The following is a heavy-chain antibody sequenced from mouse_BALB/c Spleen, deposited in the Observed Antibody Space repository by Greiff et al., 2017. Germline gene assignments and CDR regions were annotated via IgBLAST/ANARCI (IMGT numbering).Heavy chain of an antibody. CDR2: ISSGGSYT. CDR1: GFTFSSYG. J-gene: IGHJ2*01. Sequence: EVKVVESGGDLVKPGGSLKLSCAASGFTFSSYGMSWVRQTPDKRLEWVATISSGGSYTYYHDSVKGRFTISRDNAKNTLYLQMSSLKSEDTAMYYCARRYGNYDYFDYWGQGTTLTVSS. V-gene: IGHV5-6*02. D-gene: IGHD2-10*02. CDR3: ARRYGNYDYFDY.